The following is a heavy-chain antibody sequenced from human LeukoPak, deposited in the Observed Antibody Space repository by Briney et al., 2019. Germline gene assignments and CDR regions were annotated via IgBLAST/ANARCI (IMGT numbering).Heavy chain of an antibody. V-gene: IGHV3-11*04. CDR2: ISSSGSTI. J-gene: IGHJ5*02. Sequence: GGSLRLTCAASGFTFSDYYMSWIRQAPGKGLEWVSYISSSGSTIYYADSVKGRFTISRDNAKNSLYLQMNSLRAEDTAVYYCAKYDLWSGRWFDPWGQGTLVTVSS. D-gene: IGHD3-3*01. CDR1: GFTFSDYY. CDR3: AKYDLWSGRWFDP.